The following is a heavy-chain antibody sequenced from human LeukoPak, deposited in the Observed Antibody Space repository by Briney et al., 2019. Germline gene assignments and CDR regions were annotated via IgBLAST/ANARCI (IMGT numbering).Heavy chain of an antibody. CDR2: ISYDGSNK. CDR3: ARDRRQLGLDY. V-gene: IGHV3-30*03. Sequence: GRSLRLSCAASGFTFSSYGMHWVRQAPGKGLEWVAVISYDGSNKYYADSVKGRFTISRDNSKNTLYLQMNSLRAEDTAVYYCARDRRQLGLDYWGQGTLVTVSS. D-gene: IGHD6-6*01. J-gene: IGHJ4*02. CDR1: GFTFSSYG.